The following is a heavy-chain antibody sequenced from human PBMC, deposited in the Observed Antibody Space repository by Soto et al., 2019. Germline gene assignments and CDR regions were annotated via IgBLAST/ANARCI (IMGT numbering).Heavy chain of an antibody. CDR2: IVVGSGNT. V-gene: IGHV1-58*02. Sequence: SVKVSCKASGFTFTSSAMQWVRQARGQSLEWIGWIVVGSGNTNYAQKFQERVTITTDESTSTAYMELSSLRSEDTAVYYCARVGWPDDYYYYGMDAWGQGTTVTVSS. CDR3: ARVGWPDDYYYYGMDA. D-gene: IGHD1-26*01. J-gene: IGHJ6*02. CDR1: GFTFTSSA.